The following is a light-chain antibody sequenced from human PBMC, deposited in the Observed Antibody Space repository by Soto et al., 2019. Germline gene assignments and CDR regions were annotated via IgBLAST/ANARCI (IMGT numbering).Light chain of an antibody. Sequence: DIQMTQSPSSLTPSVGDRVTITCQASQDITNYLSWYQQRPGKAPKLLIYDASRVETGVPSRFRGSGSGTDFTFTISSLQPDDIATYYCQHYDTPPYTFGQGTRLEI. V-gene: IGKV1-33*01. CDR2: DAS. CDR3: QHYDTPPYT. CDR1: QDITNY. J-gene: IGKJ2*01.